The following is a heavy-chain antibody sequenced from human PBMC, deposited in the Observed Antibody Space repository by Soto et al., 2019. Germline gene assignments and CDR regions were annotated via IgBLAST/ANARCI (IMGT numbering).Heavy chain of an antibody. CDR1: GGSFSGYY. V-gene: IGHV4-34*01. CDR3: ARVRRSAAPYGMDV. Sequence: QVQLQQWGAGLLKPSETLSLTCAVYGGSFSGYYWSWIRQPPGKGLEWIGEINHSGSTNYNPPLKSRVTISVDTSKNQFSLNLSSVTAADTAVYYCARVRRSAAPYGMDVWGQGTTVTVSS. J-gene: IGHJ6*02. CDR2: INHSGST. D-gene: IGHD6-13*01.